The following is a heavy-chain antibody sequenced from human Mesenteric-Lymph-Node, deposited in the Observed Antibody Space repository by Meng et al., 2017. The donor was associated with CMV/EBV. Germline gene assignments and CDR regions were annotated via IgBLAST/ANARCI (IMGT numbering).Heavy chain of an antibody. CDR2: ISSSSSYI. J-gene: IGHJ4*02. D-gene: IGHD1-1*01. Sequence: AASGFTFSSYSMNWVRQAPGKGLEWVSSISSSSSYIYYADSVKGRFTISRDNAKNSLYLQLSSLRAEDTAVYYCARDSVTTDGILDYWGQGTLVTVSS. V-gene: IGHV3-21*01. CDR3: ARDSVTTDGILDY. CDR1: GFTFSSYS.